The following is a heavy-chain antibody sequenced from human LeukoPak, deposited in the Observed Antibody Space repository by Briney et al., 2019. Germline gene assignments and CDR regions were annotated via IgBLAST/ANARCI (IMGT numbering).Heavy chain of an antibody. CDR2: FDPEDGET. D-gene: IGHD5-18*01. Sequence: ASVKVACKVSGYTLTELSMHWVRQAPGKGLEWMGGFDPEDGETIYAQKFQGRVTMTEDTSTDTAYMELSSLRSEDTAVYYCADTAMVTGAFDIWGQGTMVTVSS. V-gene: IGHV1-24*01. CDR1: GYTLTELS. CDR3: ADTAMVTGAFDI. J-gene: IGHJ3*02.